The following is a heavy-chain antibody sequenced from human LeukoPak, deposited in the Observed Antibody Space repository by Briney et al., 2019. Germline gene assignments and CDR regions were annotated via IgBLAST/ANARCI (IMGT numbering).Heavy chain of an antibody. CDR2: IWYDGSNK. Sequence: GGSLRLSCAASGIIFSDFGMHGVRQAPGKGLAWMAIIWYDGSNKYYADSVKGRFTISRDNSQNTMYLQMNSLRVEDTAVYYCAKATCSGASCFSNSRDAFDIWGQGTMVTVSS. CDR1: GIIFSDFG. D-gene: IGHD2-15*01. J-gene: IGHJ3*02. CDR3: AKATCSGASCFSNSRDAFDI. V-gene: IGHV3-33*06.